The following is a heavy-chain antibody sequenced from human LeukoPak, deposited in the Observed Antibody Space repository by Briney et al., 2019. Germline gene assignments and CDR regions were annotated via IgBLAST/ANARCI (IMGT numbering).Heavy chain of an antibody. CDR3: ARHSTVTIRAVFDC. J-gene: IGHJ4*02. V-gene: IGHV3-23*01. CDR1: GFTFSVYA. CDR2: ISGSGDST. D-gene: IGHD3-10*01. Sequence: GGSLRLSCAASGFTFSVYAMSWVRPAPGKGLEWVSVISGSGDSTYYADSVKGRFTISRDNSKNTLYLQVNSPRAEDTAVYYGARHSTVTIRAVFDCWGQGTLVTVSS.